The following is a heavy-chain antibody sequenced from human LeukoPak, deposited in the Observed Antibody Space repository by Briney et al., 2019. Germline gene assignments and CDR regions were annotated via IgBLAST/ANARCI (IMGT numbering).Heavy chain of an antibody. V-gene: IGHV3-7*03. J-gene: IGHJ4*02. Sequence: GGSLRPSCAASGLRFSSYWMDWVRQAPGKGLEWVAHIKEDGSGEYYVDSAKGRFTISIDNAKKSMYLQMNSLRVEDTAIYYCVSGSGWIFDYWGQGTLVTVSS. CDR3: VSGSGWIFDY. CDR2: IKEDGSGE. CDR1: GLRFSSYW. D-gene: IGHD6-19*01.